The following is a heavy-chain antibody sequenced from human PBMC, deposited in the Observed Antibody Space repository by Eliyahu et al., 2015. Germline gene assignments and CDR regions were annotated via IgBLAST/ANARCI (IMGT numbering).Heavy chain of an antibody. CDR1: GFSXXTSGVG. CDR2: IYWNDDK. D-gene: IGHD6-19*01. CDR3: AHSQEIRVAGQYFDY. V-gene: IGHV2-5*01. Sequence: QITLKESGPTLVKPTQTLTLTCTFSGFSXXTSGVGXGWIRQPPGKALEWLALIYWNDDKRYSPSLKSRLTITKDTSKNQVVLTMTNMDPVDTATYYCAHSQEIRVAGQYFDYWGQGTLVTVSS. J-gene: IGHJ4*02.